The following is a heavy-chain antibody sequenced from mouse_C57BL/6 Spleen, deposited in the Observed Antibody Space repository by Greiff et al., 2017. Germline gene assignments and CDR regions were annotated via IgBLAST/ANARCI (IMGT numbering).Heavy chain of an antibody. J-gene: IGHJ4*01. CDR1: GYTFTSYW. V-gene: IGHV1-69*01. CDR2: IDPSDSYT. D-gene: IGHD1-1*02. Sequence: QVQLKQPGAELVMPGASVKLSCKASGYTFTSYWMHWVKQRPGQGLEWIGEIDPSDSYTNYNQKFKGKSTLTVDKSSSTAYMQLSSLTSEDSAVYYCASYGSAMDCWGQGTTVTVYS. CDR3: ASYGSAMDC.